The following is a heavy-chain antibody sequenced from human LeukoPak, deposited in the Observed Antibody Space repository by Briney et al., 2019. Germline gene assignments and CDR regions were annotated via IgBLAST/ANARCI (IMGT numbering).Heavy chain of an antibody. CDR2: IYYSGNT. CDR1: GGSISSYY. J-gene: IGHJ6*03. Sequence: ASETLSLTCTVSGGSISSYYWSWIRQPPGKGLEWIGYIYYSGNTNYNPSLKSRVTISVDTSKNQFSLKLSSVTAADTAVYYCARVGSGSYYGYYYYYMDVWGKGTTVTVSS. V-gene: IGHV4-59*08. CDR3: ARVGSGSYYGYYYYYMDV. D-gene: IGHD1-26*01.